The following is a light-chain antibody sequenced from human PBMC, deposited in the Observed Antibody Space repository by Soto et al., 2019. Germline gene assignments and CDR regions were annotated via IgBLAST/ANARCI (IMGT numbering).Light chain of an antibody. CDR3: CSYTTSNTRQIV. CDR1: SSDVGGYNY. V-gene: IGLV2-14*01. J-gene: IGLJ1*01. Sequence: QSALTQPASVSGSPGQSITISCTGTSSDVGGYNYVSWYQQHPGKAPKFMIYDVSNRPSGVSNRFSGSKSGNTASLTISGLQADDEADYYSCSYTTSNTRQIVFGTGTKVTVL. CDR2: DVS.